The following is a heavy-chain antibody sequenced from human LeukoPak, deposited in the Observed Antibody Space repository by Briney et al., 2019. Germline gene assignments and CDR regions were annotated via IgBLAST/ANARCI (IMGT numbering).Heavy chain of an antibody. J-gene: IGHJ4*02. Sequence: GGSLRLSCAASGFTFSSYAMSWVRQASGKGLDWVSAISGSGGSTYYADSVKGRFTISRDNSKNTLYLQMNSLRAEDTAVYYCAKSVYVFGDFWSGYYYYFDYWGQGTLVTVSS. CDR3: AKSVYVFGDFWSGYYYYFDY. D-gene: IGHD3-3*01. V-gene: IGHV3-23*01. CDR1: GFTFSSYA. CDR2: ISGSGGST.